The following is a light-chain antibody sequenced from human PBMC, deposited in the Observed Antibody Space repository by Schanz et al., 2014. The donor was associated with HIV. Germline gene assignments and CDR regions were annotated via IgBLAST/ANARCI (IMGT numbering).Light chain of an antibody. J-gene: IGLJ2*01. CDR1: SSNIGSNY. V-gene: IGLV1-47*01. CDR2: RNN. CDR3: AAWDDSLSGPL. Sequence: QSVLTQPPSASGTPGQRVTISCSGSSSNIGSNYVYWYQQFPGTAPKLLIYRNNLRPSGVPDRFSGSKSGTSASLAISGLRSADEADYFCAAWDDSLSGPLFGGGTKVTVL.